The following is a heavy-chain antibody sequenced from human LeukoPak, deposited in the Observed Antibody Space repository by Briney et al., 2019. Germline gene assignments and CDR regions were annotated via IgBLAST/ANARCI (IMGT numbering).Heavy chain of an antibody. Sequence: GGSLRLSCSASGFTFTTYGMNWVRQAPGKGLEWVSGIGGSGTRTYYADSVKGRFTISRDNSKNTLYLQMNSLRAEDTAIYYCAKDLVTGSLDYWGQGTLVTVSS. CDR3: AKDLVTGSLDY. J-gene: IGHJ4*02. V-gene: IGHV3-23*01. D-gene: IGHD3-10*01. CDR2: IGGSGTRT. CDR1: GFTFTTYG.